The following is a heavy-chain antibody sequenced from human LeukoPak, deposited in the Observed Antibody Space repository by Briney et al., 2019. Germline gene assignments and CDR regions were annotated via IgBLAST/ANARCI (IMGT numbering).Heavy chain of an antibody. CDR2: IKSKVGGGLL. J-gene: IGHJ4*02. Sequence: GGAVRLLCVASGMNLKKAWVPWVRQAPGKGLPWVGRIKSKVGGGLLEYAPPERGRLSITKDDSNNSVFLQMNSLKTEDTAVYYCGKDCPFTFGGAIVHWGGGTLVSVSS. D-gene: IGHD3-16*02. V-gene: IGHV3-15*01. CDR3: GKDCPFTFGGAIVH. CDR1: GMNLKKAW.